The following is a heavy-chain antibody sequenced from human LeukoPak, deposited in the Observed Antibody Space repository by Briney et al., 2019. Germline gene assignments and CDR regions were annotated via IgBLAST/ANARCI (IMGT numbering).Heavy chain of an antibody. V-gene: IGHV4-61*02. CDR1: GVSINTGNYY. J-gene: IGHJ6*03. Sequence: PSETLSLTCSVSGVSINTGNYYWTWIRQPAGKGLQWIGRIFTGGTTNYNPSLQSRVTISMDTSKSQVSLRLRSVTAADTAVYYCARVGRWLQFNYYYYMDVWGKGTTVTVSS. D-gene: IGHD5-24*01. CDR3: ARVGRWLQFNYYYYMDV. CDR2: IFTGGTT.